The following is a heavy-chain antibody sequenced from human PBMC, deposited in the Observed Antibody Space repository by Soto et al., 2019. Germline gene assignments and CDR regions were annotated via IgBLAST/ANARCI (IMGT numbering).Heavy chain of an antibody. CDR1: GFTFSSYE. D-gene: IGHD3-10*01. Sequence: GGSLRLSCAASGFTFSSYEMNWVRQAPGKGLEWVSYISSSGSTIYYADSVKGRFTISRDNAKNSLYLQMNSLRAEDTAVYYCARGVDGRFGELPFDYWRQRSLVTVAS. J-gene: IGHJ4*02. V-gene: IGHV3-48*03. CDR2: ISSSGSTI. CDR3: ARGVDGRFGELPFDY.